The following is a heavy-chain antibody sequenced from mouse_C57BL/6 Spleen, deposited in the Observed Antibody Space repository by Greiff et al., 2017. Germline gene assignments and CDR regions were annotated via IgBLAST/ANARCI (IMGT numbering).Heavy chain of an antibody. V-gene: IGHV1-81*01. D-gene: IGHD2-4*01. J-gene: IGHJ2*01. CDR2: IYPRSGNT. CDR3: ARSRDYDYVYFDY. Sequence: LVESGAELARPGASVKLSCKASGYTFTSYGISWVKQRTGQGLEWIGEIYPRSGNTYYNEKFKGKATLTADKSSSTAYMELRSLTSEDSAVYFCARSRDYDYVYFDYWGQGTTLTVSS. CDR1: GYTFTSYG.